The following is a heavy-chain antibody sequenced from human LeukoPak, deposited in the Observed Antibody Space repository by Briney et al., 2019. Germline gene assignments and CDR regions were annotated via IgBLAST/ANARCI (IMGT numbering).Heavy chain of an antibody. CDR3: ARGPGYSYGYYHWFDP. CDR2: IIPIFGTA. J-gene: IGHJ5*02. D-gene: IGHD5-18*01. CDR1: GGTFSSYA. V-gene: IGHV1-69*13. Sequence: SVKVSCKASGGTFSSYAISWVRQAPGQGLEWMGGIIPIFGTANYAQKFQGRVTITADESTSTAYMERSSLRSEDTAVYYCARGPGYSYGYYHWFDPWGQGTLVTVSS.